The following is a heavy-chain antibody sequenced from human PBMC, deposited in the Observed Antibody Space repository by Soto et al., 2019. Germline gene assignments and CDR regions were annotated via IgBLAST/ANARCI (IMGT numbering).Heavy chain of an antibody. V-gene: IGHV4-31*03. CDR2: ITYSGNT. CDR3: VRGGSCTNGVCSACDY. Sequence: PSETLSLTCTVSGGSVSSVGYYWSWIRQNPGKGLEWIGYITYSGNTYYNPSLESRVTMSADTSKNQFSLKLSSVTAAVTAVYFCVRGGSCTNGVCSACDYWDQGPLGTVSS. D-gene: IGHD2-8*01. J-gene: IGHJ4*02. CDR1: GGSVSSVGYY.